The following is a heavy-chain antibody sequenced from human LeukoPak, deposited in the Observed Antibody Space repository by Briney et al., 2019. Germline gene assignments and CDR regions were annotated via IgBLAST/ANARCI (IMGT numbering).Heavy chain of an antibody. V-gene: IGHV3-30-3*01. CDR1: GFTFSSYA. D-gene: IGHD2-2*01. CDR2: ISYDGSNK. CDR3: ARDQGPTIPAATPYGMDV. J-gene: IGHJ6*02. Sequence: PGGSLRLSCAASGFTFSSYAMHWVRQAPGKGLERVAVISYDGSNKYYADSVKGRFTISRDNAKNSLYLQMNSLRAEDTAVYYCARDQGPTIPAATPYGMDVWGQGTTVTVSS.